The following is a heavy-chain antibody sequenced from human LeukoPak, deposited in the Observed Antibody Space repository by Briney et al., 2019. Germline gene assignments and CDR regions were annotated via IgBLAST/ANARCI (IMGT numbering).Heavy chain of an antibody. CDR1: GFTFSSYD. V-gene: IGHV3-13*01. CDR2: IGTAGDT. J-gene: IGHJ6*02. Sequence: GGSLRLSCAASGFTFSSYDMHWVRQATGKGLEWVSAIGTAGDTYYPGSVKGRFTISRENAKNSLYLQMNSLRAGDTAVYYCARALPPDGMDVWGQGTTVTVPS. CDR3: ARALPPDGMDV.